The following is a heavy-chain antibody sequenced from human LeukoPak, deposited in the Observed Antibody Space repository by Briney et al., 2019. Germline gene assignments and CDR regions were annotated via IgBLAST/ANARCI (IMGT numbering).Heavy chain of an antibody. CDR2: IHPSGML. J-gene: IGHJ4*02. V-gene: IGHV4-31*02. CDR3: SRGLDSRKLGY. D-gene: IGHD3-22*01. CDR1: GASFNSDDQY. Sequence: SETLSLTWTVSGASFNSDDQYWNWIRQSPGNGLEWIGSIHPSGMLYNNPSLESRVTMSRDTSKNQFSLNLNSVTAADTAVYFCSRGLDSRKLGYWGQGILVPVSS.